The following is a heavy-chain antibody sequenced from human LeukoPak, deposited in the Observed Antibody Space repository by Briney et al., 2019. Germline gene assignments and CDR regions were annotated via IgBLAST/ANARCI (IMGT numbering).Heavy chain of an antibody. CDR3: ARRRKILDTFIFDY. Sequence: PSETLSLTCTVSGGSISSDYWSWIRQPPGKGLEWIGYIFYSGSTHYNASLKSRVTISIDTSKNQFSLKLNSVTAADTAVYYCARRRKILDTFIFDYWGQGTLVTVSS. CDR2: IFYSGST. J-gene: IGHJ4*02. CDR1: GGSISSDY. D-gene: IGHD5-18*01. V-gene: IGHV4-59*12.